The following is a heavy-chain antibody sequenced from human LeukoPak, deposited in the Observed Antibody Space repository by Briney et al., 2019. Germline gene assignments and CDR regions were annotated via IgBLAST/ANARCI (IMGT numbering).Heavy chain of an antibody. Sequence: PGGSLRLSCAASGFTFSDYNMRWIRQAPGKGLEWVSSISRSGSTKYYADSVKGRFTISRDNAKNSLFLQMNSLRAEDTAVYYCARGPRYGGKDDYYYYMDVWGKGTTVTVSS. V-gene: IGHV3-11*04. D-gene: IGHD4-23*01. CDR3: ARGPRYGGKDDYYYYMDV. CDR2: ISRSGSTK. J-gene: IGHJ6*03. CDR1: GFTFSDYN.